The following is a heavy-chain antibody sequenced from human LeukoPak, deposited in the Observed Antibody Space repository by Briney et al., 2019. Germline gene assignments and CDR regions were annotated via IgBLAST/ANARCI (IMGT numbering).Heavy chain of an antibody. V-gene: IGHV4-34*01. D-gene: IGHD6-13*01. CDR1: GGSFSGYY. J-gene: IGHJ5*01. Sequence: PSETLSLTCAVYGGSFSGYYWSWIRQPPGKGLEWIGEINHSGSTNYNPSLKSRVTISVDTSKNQFSLKLSSVTAADTAVYYCASLVAAAGTSSLLDSWGQGTLVTVSS. CDR2: INHSGST. CDR3: ASLVAAAGTSSLLDS.